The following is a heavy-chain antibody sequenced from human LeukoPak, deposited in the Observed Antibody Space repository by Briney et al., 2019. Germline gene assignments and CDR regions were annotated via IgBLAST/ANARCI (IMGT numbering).Heavy chain of an antibody. J-gene: IGHJ4*02. CDR2: ISGRGNNT. Sequence: PGGSLRLSCAASGFTFSTYAMSWVRQAPGKGLEWVSSISGRGNNTYYADSVKGRFTISRDNSKNTLHLQMNSLRVEDTDIYYCARAYSSSWYDYWGQGTLVIVSS. D-gene: IGHD6-13*01. CDR3: ARAYSSSWYDY. V-gene: IGHV3-23*01. CDR1: GFTFSTYA.